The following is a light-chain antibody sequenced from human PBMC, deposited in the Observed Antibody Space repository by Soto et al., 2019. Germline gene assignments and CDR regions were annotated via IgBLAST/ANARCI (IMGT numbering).Light chain of an antibody. CDR3: MQGAHWPRA. CDR1: QSLVSRDGNTY. V-gene: IGKV2-30*01. Sequence: DVAMTQSPLTLPVSLGQPASISCRSSQSLVSRDGNTYLIWFQQRPGQSPRRLINKVSNRDSGVADRFSGSGSDGDFTLRISRVEGEDVGVYYCMQGAHWPRAFGQGTKVEV. J-gene: IGKJ1*01. CDR2: KVS.